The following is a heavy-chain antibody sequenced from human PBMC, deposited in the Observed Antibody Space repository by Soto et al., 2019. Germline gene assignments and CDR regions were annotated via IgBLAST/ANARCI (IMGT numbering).Heavy chain of an antibody. CDR2: IYYSGST. V-gene: IGHV4-59*01. J-gene: IGHJ4*02. CDR3: ARGHPFDY. CDR1: GGSISSYY. Sequence: QVQLQESGPGLVKPSETLSLTCTVSGGSISSYYWTWIRQPPGKGLEWIGGIYYSGSTNYNPSLKSRVTMSVDTSKNQFSLKLSSVTAADTAVYYCARGHPFDYWGQGTLVTVSS.